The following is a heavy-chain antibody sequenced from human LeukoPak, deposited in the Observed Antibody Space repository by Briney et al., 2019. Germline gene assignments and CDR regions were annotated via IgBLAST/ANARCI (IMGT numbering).Heavy chain of an antibody. CDR2: ITGGSSTI. CDR1: GFIFSTYG. J-gene: IGHJ4*02. CDR3: ATAVASSSGWYADY. V-gene: IGHV3-48*01. D-gene: IGHD6-19*01. Sequence: PGGSLRLSCAASGFIFSTYGMNWVRQAPGKGLEWVSYITGGSSTIYYADSVKGRFTISRDNAKNTLYLQMNSLRAEDTAVYYCATAVASSSGWYADYWGQGTLVTVSS.